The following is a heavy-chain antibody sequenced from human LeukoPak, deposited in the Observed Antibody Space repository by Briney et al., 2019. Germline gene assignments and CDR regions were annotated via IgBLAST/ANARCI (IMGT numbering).Heavy chain of an antibody. V-gene: IGHV3-30-3*01. Sequence: PGGSLRLSCAASGFTFSSYAMHWIRQAPGKGLEWVAVISYDGSNKYYADSVKGRFTISRDNSKNTLYLQMNSLRAEDTAVYCCARDSGEMATTYVFDYWGQGTLVTVSS. CDR3: ARDSGEMATTYVFDY. CDR1: GFTFSSYA. D-gene: IGHD5-24*01. CDR2: ISYDGSNK. J-gene: IGHJ4*02.